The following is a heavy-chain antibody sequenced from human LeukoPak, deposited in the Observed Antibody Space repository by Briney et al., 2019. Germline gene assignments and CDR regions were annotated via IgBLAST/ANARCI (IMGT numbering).Heavy chain of an antibody. J-gene: IGHJ4*02. Sequence: ASVKVSCKASGGTFSSYAISWVRQAPGQGLEWMGRIILILGIANYAQKFQGRVTITADKSTSTAYMELSSLRSEDTAVYYCARSGVQPYYFDYWGQGTLVTVSS. V-gene: IGHV1-69*04. CDR3: ARSGVQPYYFDY. CDR2: IILILGIA. CDR1: GGTFSSYA. D-gene: IGHD3-10*01.